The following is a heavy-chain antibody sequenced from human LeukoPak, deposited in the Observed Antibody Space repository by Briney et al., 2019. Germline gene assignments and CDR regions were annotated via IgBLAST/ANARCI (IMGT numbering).Heavy chain of an antibody. V-gene: IGHV4-39*01. J-gene: IGHJ4*02. CDR3: ARQYSYGYYFDY. Sequence: PSETLSLTCTVSGGSISSNPYYWGWIRRPPGKGLEWIGSIYYSGSTYYNPSLKSRVTVSVDTSKNQFSLKLSSVTAADTAVYYCARQYSYGYYFDYWGQGTLVTVSS. CDR2: IYYSGST. D-gene: IGHD5-18*01. CDR1: GGSISSNPYY.